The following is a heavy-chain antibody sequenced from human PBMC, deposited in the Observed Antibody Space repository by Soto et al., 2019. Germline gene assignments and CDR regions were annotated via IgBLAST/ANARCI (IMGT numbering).Heavy chain of an antibody. Sequence: QVQLVESGGGVVQPGRSLRLSCAASGFTFSNYAMHWVRQAPGKGLEWVTVISSDGNNKYYAASVKGRFTISSDNSKNTLYLQVISLRAEDTAVYYCARERRGGNSGYYLDYWGQGTLVTVSS. V-gene: IGHV3-30-3*01. CDR1: GFTFSNYA. J-gene: IGHJ4*02. D-gene: IGHD4-4*01. CDR3: ARERRGGNSGYYLDY. CDR2: ISSDGNNK.